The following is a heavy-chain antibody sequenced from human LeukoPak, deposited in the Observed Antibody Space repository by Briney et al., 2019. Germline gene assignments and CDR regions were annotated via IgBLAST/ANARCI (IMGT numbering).Heavy chain of an antibody. CDR1: GGSISSSSYY. V-gene: IGHV4-39*07. CDR3: AREPGDIVVVPAANLFDY. D-gene: IGHD2-2*01. Sequence: PSETPSLTCTVSGGSISSSSYYWGWIRQPPGKGLEWIGSIYYSGSTYYNPSLKSRVTISVDTSKNQFSLKLSSVTAADTAVYYCAREPGDIVVVPAANLFDYWGQGTLVTVSS. J-gene: IGHJ4*02. CDR2: IYYSGST.